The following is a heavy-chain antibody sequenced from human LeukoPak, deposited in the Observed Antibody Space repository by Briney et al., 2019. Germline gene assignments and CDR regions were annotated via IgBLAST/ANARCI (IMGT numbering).Heavy chain of an antibody. CDR1: GFTFSSYG. CDR3: AREVTDSSGYMRFDY. CDR2: ISYDGFNK. J-gene: IGHJ4*02. V-gene: IGHV3-30*03. Sequence: GGSLRLSCAASGFTFSSYGMHWVRQAPGKGLEWVAVISYDGFNKYYADSVKGRLTISRDNSKNTLYLQMNSLRAEDTAVYYCAREVTDSSGYMRFDYWGQGTLVTVSS. D-gene: IGHD3-22*01.